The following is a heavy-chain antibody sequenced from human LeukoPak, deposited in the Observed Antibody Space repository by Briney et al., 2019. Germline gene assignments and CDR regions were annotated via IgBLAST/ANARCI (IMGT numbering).Heavy chain of an antibody. Sequence: GGSLRLSCSTSGFTFNDYSMNWVRQAPGKGLEWISYIGISSGNTKYADSVKGRFTISGDNAKNSLYLQMNSLRAEDTAVYYCAREVATIYFGDYWGQGTLVTVSS. CDR1: GFTFNDYS. CDR2: IGISSGNT. V-gene: IGHV3-48*04. CDR3: AREVATIYFGDY. J-gene: IGHJ4*02. D-gene: IGHD5-12*01.